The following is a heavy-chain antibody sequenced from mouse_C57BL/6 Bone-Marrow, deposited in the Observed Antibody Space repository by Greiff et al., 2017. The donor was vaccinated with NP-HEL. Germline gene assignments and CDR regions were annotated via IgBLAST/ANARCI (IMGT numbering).Heavy chain of an antibody. D-gene: IGHD1-1*01. J-gene: IGHJ2*01. CDR3: TFDYYGSSY. CDR1: GYTFTDYE. Sequence: VQLQQSGAELVRPGASVTLSCKASGYTFTDYEMHWVKQTPVHGLEWIGAIDPETGGTAYNQKFKGKAILTADKSSSTAYMELRSLTSVDSAVYYCTFDYYGSSYWGQGTTLTVSS. CDR2: IDPETGGT. V-gene: IGHV1-15*01.